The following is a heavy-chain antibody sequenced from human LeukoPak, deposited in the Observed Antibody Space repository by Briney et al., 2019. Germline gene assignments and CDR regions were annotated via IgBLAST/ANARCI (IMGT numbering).Heavy chain of an antibody. CDR2: INPNSGGT. Sequence: ASVKVSCKASGYTFTGYYIHWVRQAPGQGLEWMGRINPNSGGTNYAQKFQGRVTMTRDTSISTAYMELSRLRSDDTAVYYCARESSVWYYHYWGQGTVVTVSS. D-gene: IGHD6-19*01. V-gene: IGHV1-2*06. J-gene: IGHJ4*02. CDR3: ARESSVWYYHY. CDR1: GYTFTGYY.